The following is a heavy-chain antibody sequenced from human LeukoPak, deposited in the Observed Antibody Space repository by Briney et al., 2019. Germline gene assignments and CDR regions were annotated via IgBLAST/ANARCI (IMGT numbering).Heavy chain of an antibody. CDR3: ARDAWELLNFYLDY. D-gene: IGHD1-26*01. CDR1: GFTFSSYG. Sequence: PGRSLRLSCAASGFTFSSYGMHWVRQAPGKGLEWAAVIWYDGSNKYYADSVKGRFTISRDNSKNTLYLQMNSLRAEDTAVYYCARDAWELLNFYLDYWGQGTLVTVSS. CDR2: IWYDGSNK. J-gene: IGHJ4*02. V-gene: IGHV3-33*01.